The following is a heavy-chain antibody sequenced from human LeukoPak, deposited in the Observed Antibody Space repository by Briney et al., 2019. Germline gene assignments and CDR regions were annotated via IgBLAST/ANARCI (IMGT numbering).Heavy chain of an antibody. V-gene: IGHV1-8*01. CDR1: GYTFTSYD. CDR2: MNPNSGNT. J-gene: IGHJ4*02. CDR3: ARGYGGSPHLYYFDY. D-gene: IGHD4-23*01. Sequence: ASVKVSCKASGYTFTSYDINWVRQATGQGLEWMGWMNPNSGNTGYAQKFQGRVTITADKSTSTAYMELSSLRSEDTAVYYCARGYGGSPHLYYFDYWGQGTLVTVSS.